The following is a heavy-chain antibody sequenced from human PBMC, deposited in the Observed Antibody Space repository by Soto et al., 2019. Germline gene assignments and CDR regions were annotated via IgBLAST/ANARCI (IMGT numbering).Heavy chain of an antibody. Sequence: QVQLVESGGGVVQPGRSLRLSCAASGFTFSSYAMHWVRQAPGKGLEWMAVISYDGSNKYYADSVKGRFTISRDNSKNTLYLQMNSLRAEDTAVYYCARDRSEGSSQLDYWGQGTLVTVSS. D-gene: IGHD6-6*01. CDR3: ARDRSEGSSQLDY. CDR2: ISYDGSNK. J-gene: IGHJ4*02. CDR1: GFTFSSYA. V-gene: IGHV3-30-3*01.